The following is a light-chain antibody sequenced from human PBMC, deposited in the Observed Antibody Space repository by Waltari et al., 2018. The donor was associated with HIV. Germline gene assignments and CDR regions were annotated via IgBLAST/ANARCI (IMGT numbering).Light chain of an antibody. CDR2: RNN. CDR1: TSNIGSND. J-gene: IGLJ2*01. CDR3: VAWDDSLRGVV. V-gene: IGLV1-47*01. Sequence: SVLTQPPSASVTPGQRVTISCSGSTSNIGSNDVFWYQHLPGAAPKLLIHRNNQRPSGVPDRFSGSTSGTSASLAISGLRSEDEADYYCVAWDDSLRGVVFGGGTKVAAL.